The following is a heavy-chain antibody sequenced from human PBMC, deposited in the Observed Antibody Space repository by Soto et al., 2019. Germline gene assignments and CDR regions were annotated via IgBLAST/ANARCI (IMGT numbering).Heavy chain of an antibody. D-gene: IGHD4-17*01. Sequence: QLQLQESGPGLVKPSETLSLTCTVSGGSISSSSYYWGWIRQPPGKGLEWIGSIYYSGSTYYNPSLKSRVTISVDTSKNQFSLKLSSVTAADTAVYYCARHRHATVVTPFDYWGQGTLVTVSS. CDR2: IYYSGST. V-gene: IGHV4-39*01. J-gene: IGHJ4*02. CDR1: GGSISSSSYY. CDR3: ARHRHATVVTPFDY.